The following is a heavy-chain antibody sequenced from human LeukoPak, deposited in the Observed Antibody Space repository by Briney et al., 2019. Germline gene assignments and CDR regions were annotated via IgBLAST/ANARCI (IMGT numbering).Heavy chain of an antibody. CDR2: ISYDGSNK. D-gene: IGHD6-6*01. J-gene: IGHJ4*02. Sequence: PGGSLRLSCAASGFTFSSYGMHWVRQAPGKGLEWVAVISYDGSNKYYADSVKGRFTISRDNSKNTLYLQMNSLRAEDTALYYCARDAEQLVGFDYWGQGTLVTVSS. V-gene: IGHV3-30*03. CDR3: ARDAEQLVGFDY. CDR1: GFTFSSYG.